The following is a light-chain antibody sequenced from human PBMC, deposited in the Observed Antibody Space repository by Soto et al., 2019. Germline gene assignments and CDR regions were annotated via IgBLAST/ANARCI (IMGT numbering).Light chain of an antibody. Sequence: DIQMTQSPSSLSASVGDRVTLTCRASQDISQYLAWYQQRPGKVPKLLIYYASTLQSGVPSRSSGSGSGTEFTLTISSLQPEDVATYYCLKYTKDAPGTFGQGTKVEI. CDR3: LKYTKDAPGT. CDR1: QDISQY. V-gene: IGKV1-27*01. CDR2: YAS. J-gene: IGKJ1*01.